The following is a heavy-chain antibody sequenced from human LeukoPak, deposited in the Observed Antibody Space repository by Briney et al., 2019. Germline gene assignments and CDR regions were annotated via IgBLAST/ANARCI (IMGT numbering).Heavy chain of an antibody. Sequence: SVKVSCKASGGTFSSYAISWVRQAPGQGLEWMGGIVPIFGTANYAQKFQGRVTITADESTSTAYMELSSLRSEDTAVYYCARADTIWSGYLVWGQGTLVTVSS. CDR1: GGTFSSYA. D-gene: IGHD3-3*01. CDR2: IVPIFGTA. J-gene: IGHJ4*02. CDR3: ARADTIWSGYLV. V-gene: IGHV1-69*13.